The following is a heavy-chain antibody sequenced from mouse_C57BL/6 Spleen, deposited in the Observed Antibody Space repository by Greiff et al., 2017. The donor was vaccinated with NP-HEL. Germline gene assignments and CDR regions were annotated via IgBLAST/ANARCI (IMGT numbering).Heavy chain of an antibody. Sequence: VQLQQSGAELMKPGASVKLSCKATGYTFTGYWIEWVKQRPGHGLEWIGEILPGSGSTNYNEKCKGKATFTADTSSNTAYMQLSSLTTEDSAIYYCARASYYYGRGQGFAYWGQGTLVTVSA. D-gene: IGHD1-1*01. V-gene: IGHV1-9*01. J-gene: IGHJ3*01. CDR3: ARASYYYGRGQGFAY. CDR2: ILPGSGST. CDR1: GYTFTGYW.